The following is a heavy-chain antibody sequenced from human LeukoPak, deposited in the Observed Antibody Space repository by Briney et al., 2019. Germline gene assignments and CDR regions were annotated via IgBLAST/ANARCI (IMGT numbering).Heavy chain of an antibody. CDR1: GGSISSGDYY. CDR2: ICYSGST. D-gene: IGHD5-24*01. CDR3: AREMATIALFDY. V-gene: IGHV4-30-4*01. J-gene: IGHJ4*02. Sequence: SETLSLTCTVSGGSISSGDYYWSWIRQPPGKGLEWIGYICYSGSTYYNPSLKSRVTISVDTSKNQFSLKLSSVTAADTAVYYCAREMATIALFDYWGQGTLVTVSS.